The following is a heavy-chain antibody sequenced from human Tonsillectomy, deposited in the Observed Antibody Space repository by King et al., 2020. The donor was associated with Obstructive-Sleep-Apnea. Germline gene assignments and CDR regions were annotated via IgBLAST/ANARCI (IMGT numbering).Heavy chain of an antibody. J-gene: IGHJ4*02. CDR3: ARGAGWYDY. CDR1: GVSISSYY. V-gene: IGHV4-59*01. D-gene: IGHD6-19*01. CDR2: VYNSGTT. Sequence: QLQESGPGLVRPSETLFLTCSFSGVSISSYYWIWLRLLPGTGLEWIGCVYNSGTTHYNPSLTRRVTLSVDASKGQFSLKLVSMTTADTATYYCARGAGWYDYWGQGALVSVSS.